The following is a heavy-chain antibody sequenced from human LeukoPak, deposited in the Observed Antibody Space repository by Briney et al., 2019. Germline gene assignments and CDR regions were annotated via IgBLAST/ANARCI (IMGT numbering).Heavy chain of an antibody. CDR1: GFTFSSYA. V-gene: IGHV3-23*01. CDR2: ISGSGGST. Sequence: PGRSLRLSCAASGFTFSSYAMSWVRQAPGKGLEWVSAISGSGGSTYYADSVKGRFTISRDNSKNTLYLQMNSLRAEDTAVYYCAKGRRYSSSWYEDAFDIWGQGTMVTVSS. CDR3: AKGRRYSSSWYEDAFDI. D-gene: IGHD6-13*01. J-gene: IGHJ3*02.